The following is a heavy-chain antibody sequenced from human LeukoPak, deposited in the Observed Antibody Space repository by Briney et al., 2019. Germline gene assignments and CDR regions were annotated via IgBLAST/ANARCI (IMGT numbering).Heavy chain of an antibody. CDR1: GGSFSRYY. V-gene: IGHV4-34*01. CDR3: ARGRHYYDSNGYYYGFYYYYGMDV. CDR2: INHSGST. D-gene: IGHD3-22*01. Sequence: SETLSLTCAVYGGSFSRYYWSWIRQPPGKGLEWIGEINHSGSTNYNPSLKSRVTISVDTSKNQFSLKLSSVTAADTAVYYCARGRHYYDSNGYYYGFYYYYGMDVWGQGTTVTVSS. J-gene: IGHJ6*02.